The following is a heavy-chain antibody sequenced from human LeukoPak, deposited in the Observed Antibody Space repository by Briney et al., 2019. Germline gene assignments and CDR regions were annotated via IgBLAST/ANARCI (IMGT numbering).Heavy chain of an antibody. CDR2: IDYSGST. J-gene: IGHJ4*02. CDR3: TRQAQWLAIDY. D-gene: IGHD6-19*01. CDR1: GGSISTRDYY. Sequence: SETLSLTCTVSGGSISTRDYYWGWIRQPPGEGLEWIGSIDYSGSTYYNPSLKSRVTMSVDTSKNQFSLKLNSVTAVDTAVYYCTRQAQWLAIDYWGQGTLVTVSS. V-gene: IGHV4-39*01.